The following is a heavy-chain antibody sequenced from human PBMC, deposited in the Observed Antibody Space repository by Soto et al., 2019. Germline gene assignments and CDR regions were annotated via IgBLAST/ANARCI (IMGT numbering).Heavy chain of an antibody. V-gene: IGHV1-69*13. CDR1: GGTFSSYA. D-gene: IGHD3-10*01. Sequence: SVKVSCKASGGTFSSYAISWVRQAPGQGLEWMGGIIPIFGTANYAQKFQGRVTITADESTSTAYMELSSLRSEDTAVYYCAREGVRGYYYYYGMDVWGQGTTVTVSS. CDR2: IIPIFGTA. CDR3: AREGVRGYYYYYGMDV. J-gene: IGHJ6*02.